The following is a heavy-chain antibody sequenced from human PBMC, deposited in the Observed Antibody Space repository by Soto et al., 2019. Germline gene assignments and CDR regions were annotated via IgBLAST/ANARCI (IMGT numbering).Heavy chain of an antibody. J-gene: IGHJ4*02. CDR3: AKGTVPAAIRRDYFDH. D-gene: IGHD2-2*02. Sequence: GGSLRLSCAASGFTFSTYAMSWVRQAPGKGLEWVSAISGSGDSTYYADSVKGRFTISRDNSKNTLYLQMNSLRAEDTAVYYCAKGTVPAAIRRDYFDHWGQGTLVTVSS. V-gene: IGHV3-23*01. CDR1: GFTFSTYA. CDR2: ISGSGDST.